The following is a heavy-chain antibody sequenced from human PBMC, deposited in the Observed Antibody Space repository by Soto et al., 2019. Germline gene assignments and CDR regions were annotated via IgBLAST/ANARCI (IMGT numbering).Heavy chain of an antibody. CDR1: GGSISSGDYY. CDR2: IYYSGST. CDR3: AREALEYCTNGVCYRGGDY. Sequence: SETLSLTCTVSGGSISSGDYYWSWIRQPPGKGLEWIGYIYYSGSTYYNPSLKSRVTISVDTSKNQFSLKLSSVTATDTAVYYCAREALEYCTNGVCYRGGDYWGQGTLVTVSS. D-gene: IGHD2-8*01. V-gene: IGHV4-30-4*01. J-gene: IGHJ4*02.